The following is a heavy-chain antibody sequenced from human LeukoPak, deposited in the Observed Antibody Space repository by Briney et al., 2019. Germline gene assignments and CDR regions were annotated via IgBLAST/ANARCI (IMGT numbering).Heavy chain of an antibody. CDR2: ISSSSSYI. J-gene: IGHJ5*02. CDR3: ARESDYGSFDP. D-gene: IGHD4-17*01. CDR1: GFTFSSYS. V-gene: IGHV3-21*01. Sequence: GGSLRLSCAASGFTFSSYSMDWVRQAPGKGLEWVSSISSSSSYIYYADSVKGRFTISRDNAKNSQYLQMNSLRAEDTAVYCCARESDYGSFDPWGQGTLVTVSS.